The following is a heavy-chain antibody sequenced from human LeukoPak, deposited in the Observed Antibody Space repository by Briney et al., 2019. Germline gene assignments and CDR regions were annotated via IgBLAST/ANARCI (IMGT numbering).Heavy chain of an antibody. V-gene: IGHV3-33*01. J-gene: IGHJ4*02. CDR1: GFTFSGYG. CDR2: IWYDGSNK. D-gene: IGHD3-22*01. CDR3: VRVMNSGYYSSFDY. Sequence: GKSLRLSCAASGFTFSGYGMHWVRQAPGKWLEWVAVIWYDGSNKYYADSVKGRFTISRDNSKSTLYLQMNSLRAGDTAVYYCVRVMNSGYYSSFDYWGQGTLVTVSS.